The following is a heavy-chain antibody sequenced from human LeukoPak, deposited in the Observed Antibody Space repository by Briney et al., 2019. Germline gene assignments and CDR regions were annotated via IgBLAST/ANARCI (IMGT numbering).Heavy chain of an antibody. CDR3: ARDRGALDY. D-gene: IGHD1-26*01. J-gene: IGHJ4*02. V-gene: IGHV3-74*01. Sequence: GGSLRLSCAASGFTFTNYWMHWVRQAPGEGLVWVSRINSDGSVTRYADSVKGRFTISRDNAKNTVFLQMNSLRTEDTAVYYCARDRGALDYWGQGTQVTVSS. CDR1: GFTFTNYW. CDR2: INSDGSVT.